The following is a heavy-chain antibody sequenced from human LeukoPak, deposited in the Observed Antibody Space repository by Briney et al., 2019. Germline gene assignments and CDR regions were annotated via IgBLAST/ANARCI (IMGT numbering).Heavy chain of an antibody. CDR1: GVSISSSSSY. J-gene: IGHJ3*02. V-gene: IGHV4-39*07. CDR3: ARDAGDQDAFDI. Sequence: SETLSLTCSVSGVSISSSSSYWGWIRQPPGKGLEWIGEINHSGSTNYNPSLKSRVTISVDTSKNQFSLKLSSVTAADTAVYYCARDAGDQDAFDIWGQGTMVTVSS. D-gene: IGHD4-17*01. CDR2: INHSGST.